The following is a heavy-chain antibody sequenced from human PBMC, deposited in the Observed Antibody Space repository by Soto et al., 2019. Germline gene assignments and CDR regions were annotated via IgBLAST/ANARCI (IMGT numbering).Heavy chain of an antibody. J-gene: IGHJ5*02. V-gene: IGHV4-31*03. CDR1: GGSISSGGYY. Sequence: PSETLSLTCTVSGGSISSGGYYWSWIRQHPGKGLEWIGYIYYSGSTYYNPSLKSRVTISVDTSKSQFSLKLSSVTAADTAVYYCARDLAVYYYDSSGPPGNWFDPWGQGTLVTVSS. CDR3: ARDLAVYYYDSSGPPGNWFDP. D-gene: IGHD3-22*01. CDR2: IYYSGST.